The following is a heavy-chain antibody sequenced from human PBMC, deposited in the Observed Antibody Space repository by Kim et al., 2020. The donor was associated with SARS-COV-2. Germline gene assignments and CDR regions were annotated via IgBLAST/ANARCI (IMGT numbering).Heavy chain of an antibody. J-gene: IGHJ4*02. CDR2: IWYDGSNK. CDR1: GFTFSSYG. D-gene: IGHD3-9*01. V-gene: IGHV3-33*08. Sequence: GGSLRLSCAASGFTFSSYGMHWVRQAPGKGLEWVAVIWYDGSNKYYADSVKGRFTISRDNSKNTLYLQMNSLRAEDTAVYYCARGPAYYDILTGLDYWGQGTLVTVSS. CDR3: ARGPAYYDILTGLDY.